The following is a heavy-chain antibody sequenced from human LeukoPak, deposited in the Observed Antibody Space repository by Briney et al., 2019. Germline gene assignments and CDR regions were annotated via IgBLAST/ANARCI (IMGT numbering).Heavy chain of an antibody. CDR1: GFTFDDYT. CDR3: AKDSADHYAGYVDY. J-gene: IGHJ4*02. V-gene: IGHV3-43*01. D-gene: IGHD4-23*01. Sequence: PGGSLRLSCAASGFTFDDYTIHWVRQVPGKGLEWVSLISWDGGSTYYADSVKGRFTISRDNSKNSLYLQMNSLRAEDTALYYCAKDSADHYAGYVDYWGQGTLVTVSS. CDR2: ISWDGGST.